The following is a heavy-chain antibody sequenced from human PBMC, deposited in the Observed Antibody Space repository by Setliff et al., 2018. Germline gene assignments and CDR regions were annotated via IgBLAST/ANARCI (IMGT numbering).Heavy chain of an antibody. CDR1: GGTFNNYA. CDR3: ARESGSPRYMDV. CDR2: IIPIFGTT. J-gene: IGHJ6*03. D-gene: IGHD3-3*01. Sequence: ASVKVSCKASGGTFNNYAISWVRQAPGQGLKWMGGIIPIFGTTKYAQKFQGRVTITADESTSTAYMELSSLRPEDTAVYYCARESGSPRYMDVWGNGTTVTVSS. V-gene: IGHV1-69*13.